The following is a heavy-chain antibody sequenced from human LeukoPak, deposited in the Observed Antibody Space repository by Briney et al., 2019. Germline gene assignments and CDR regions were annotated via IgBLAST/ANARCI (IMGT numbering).Heavy chain of an antibody. CDR2: IYSGGST. V-gene: IGHV3-66*01. Sequence: PGGSLRLSCAASGFTVSSNYMSWVRQAPGKGLEWVSVIYSGGSTYYADSVKGRFTISRDNSKNTLYLQMNSLRAEDTAVYYCAKEGINVDTAMPTVAPPWYFDLWGRGTLVTVSS. CDR1: GFTVSSNY. CDR3: AKEGINVDTAMPTVAPPWYFDL. J-gene: IGHJ2*01. D-gene: IGHD5-18*01.